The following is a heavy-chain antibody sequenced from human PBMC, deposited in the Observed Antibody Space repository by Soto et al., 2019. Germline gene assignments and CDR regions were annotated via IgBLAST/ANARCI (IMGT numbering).Heavy chain of an antibody. J-gene: IGHJ4*02. V-gene: IGHV4-31*03. CDR3: ERDSNDHWGFFDY. CDR2: IHYTGTS. Sequence: PSETLSLTCSVSGGSISSGGYYWSWIRHHPGKGLEWIGYIHYTGTSYYNPSLKSRVTLSVDTSKNQFSLWLTSVTGADTALYYCERDSNDHWGFFDYWGQGILVTVSS. CDR1: GGSISSGGYY. D-gene: IGHD3-16*01.